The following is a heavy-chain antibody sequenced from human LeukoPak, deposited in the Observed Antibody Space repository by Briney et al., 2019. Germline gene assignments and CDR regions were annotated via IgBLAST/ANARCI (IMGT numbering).Heavy chain of an antibody. V-gene: IGHV1-2*02. CDR3: ARLTEYYDILTGYDAVDY. J-gene: IGHJ4*02. D-gene: IGHD3-9*01. Sequence: ASVKVSCKASGYIFTGHYMHWVRQAPGQGLEWMGWINPNSGGTNYAQKFQGRVTMTRDTSISTAYMELSRLRSDDTAVYYCARLTEYYDILTGYDAVDYWGRGTLVTVSS. CDR2: INPNSGGT. CDR1: GYIFTGHY.